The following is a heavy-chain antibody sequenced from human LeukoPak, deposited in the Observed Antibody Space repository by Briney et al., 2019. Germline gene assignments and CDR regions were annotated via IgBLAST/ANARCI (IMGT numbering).Heavy chain of an antibody. CDR3: ARDWIGGWYSPPFDY. V-gene: IGHV1-18*01. J-gene: IGHJ4*02. D-gene: IGHD6-19*01. CDR1: GYTFTSYG. CDR2: ISAYNGNT. Sequence: ASVKVSCKAAGYTFTSYGISWVRQAPGQGLEWMGWISAYNGNTNYAQKLQGRVTMTTDTSTSTAYMELRSLRSDDTAVYYCARDWIGGWYSPPFDYWGQGTLVTVSS.